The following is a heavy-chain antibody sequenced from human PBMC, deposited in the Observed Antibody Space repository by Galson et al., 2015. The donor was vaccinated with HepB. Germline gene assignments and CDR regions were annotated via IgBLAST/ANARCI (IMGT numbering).Heavy chain of an antibody. CDR1: GCRFSTYY. CDR2: IIPNNGGT. V-gene: IGHV1-2*02. Sequence: SVKVSCKASGCRFSTYYIHWVRQVPGQGLEWMGWIIPNNGGTNYARKFQGRVTMARDTSINTVYMELSSLRSDDTAVYYCARGVLLADKGCFDYWGQGTLVTVSS. CDR3: ARGVLLADKGCFDY. D-gene: IGHD3-10*01. J-gene: IGHJ4*02.